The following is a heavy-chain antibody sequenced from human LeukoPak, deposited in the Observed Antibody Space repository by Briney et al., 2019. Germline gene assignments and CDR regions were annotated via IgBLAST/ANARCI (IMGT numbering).Heavy chain of an antibody. CDR2: INNDGSSA. V-gene: IGHV3-74*01. J-gene: IGHJ4*02. D-gene: IGHD3-3*01. CDR1: GFTFNNYW. CDR3: ARAPGVRFLEWLFGDYFDY. Sequence: GGSLRLSCAASGFTFNNYWIHWVRQVPGKGLVWVSRINNDGSSASYVDSVKGRFTISRDNAKNTLFLQMNSLRAEDTAVYYCARAPGVRFLEWLFGDYFDYWGQGTLVTVSS.